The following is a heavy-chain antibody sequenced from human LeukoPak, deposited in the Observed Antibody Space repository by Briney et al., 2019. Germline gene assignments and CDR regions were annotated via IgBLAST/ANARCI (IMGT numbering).Heavy chain of an antibody. Sequence: RSLRLSCAASGFTFSSYAMHWVRQAPGKGLEWVAVISFDGSSKYYADSVKGRFTLSRDNSKNTVYLQMNRLRTEDTAVYYCASLAAEHIVVVTAIASPFVYWGQGTLVTVSS. CDR3: ASLAAEHIVVVTAIASPFVY. CDR2: ISFDGSSK. D-gene: IGHD2-21*02. J-gene: IGHJ4*02. CDR1: GFTFSSYA. V-gene: IGHV3-30*04.